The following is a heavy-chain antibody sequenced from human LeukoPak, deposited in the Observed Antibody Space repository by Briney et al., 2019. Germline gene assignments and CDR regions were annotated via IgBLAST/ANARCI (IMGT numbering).Heavy chain of an antibody. Sequence: GGSLRLSCAASGLTFSSYAMSWVRQAPGKGLEWVSAISGSGGSTYYADSVKGRFTISRDNSKNTLYLQMNSLRAEDTAVYYCAKDLRHIVVVTAITDYWGQGTLVTVSS. CDR1: GLTFSSYA. J-gene: IGHJ4*02. V-gene: IGHV3-23*01. CDR2: ISGSGGST. CDR3: AKDLRHIVVVTAITDY. D-gene: IGHD2-21*02.